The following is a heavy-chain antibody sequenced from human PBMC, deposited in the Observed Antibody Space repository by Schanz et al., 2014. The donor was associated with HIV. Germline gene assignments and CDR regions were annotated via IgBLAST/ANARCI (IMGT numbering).Heavy chain of an antibody. J-gene: IGHJ4*02. CDR3: ARVLTLYNTSPLFY. Sequence: QVQLVESGGGVVQPGRSLRLSCAASGFTFRTHGIHWVRQAPGKGLEWVSSITSAGDIYYADSVEGRFTISRDNSKNTLYLHMNSLRAEDTAVYYCARVLTLYNTSPLFYWGQGTLVTVSS. CDR2: ITSAGDI. CDR1: GFTFRTHG. D-gene: IGHD1-20*01. V-gene: IGHV3-NL1*01.